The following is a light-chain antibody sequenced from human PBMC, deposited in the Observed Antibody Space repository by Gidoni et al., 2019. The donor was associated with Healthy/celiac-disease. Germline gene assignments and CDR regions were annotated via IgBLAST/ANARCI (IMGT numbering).Light chain of an antibody. V-gene: IGLV1-40*01. CDR1: SSNIGAGYD. CDR2: GNS. J-gene: IGLJ2*01. Sequence: QSVLPQPPSVSEAPGQRVTISCTGSSSNIGAGYDVHWYQQLPGTAPKLLIYGNSNRPSGVPDRFSGSKSGTSASLAITGLQAEDEADYYCQSYDSSLSGGVVFGGGTKLTVL. CDR3: QSYDSSLSGGVV.